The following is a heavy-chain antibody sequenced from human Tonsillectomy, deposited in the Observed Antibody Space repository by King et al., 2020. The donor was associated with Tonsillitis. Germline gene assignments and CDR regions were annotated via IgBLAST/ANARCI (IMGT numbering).Heavy chain of an antibody. V-gene: IGHV3-23*04. J-gene: IGHJ4*02. CDR2: ISASGGNP. CDR3: AKPASPYSSSHMDY. CDR1: GFTFSNYA. D-gene: IGHD6-13*01. Sequence: EVQLVESGGGLVQPGRSLRLSCAASGFTFSNYAMSWVRQAPGKGLEWVSAISASGGNPYYADSVKGRFTISRDNSKNTLYLQMNSLRAEDTAVYYCAKPASPYSSSHMDYWGQGTPVTVSS.